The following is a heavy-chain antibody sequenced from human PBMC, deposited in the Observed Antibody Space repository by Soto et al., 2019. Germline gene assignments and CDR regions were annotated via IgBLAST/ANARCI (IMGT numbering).Heavy chain of an antibody. V-gene: IGHV4-34*01. CDR3: ASCTRIAVAGTGNGNYYYGMDV. D-gene: IGHD6-19*01. CDR2: INHSGST. Sequence: SETLSLTCAVYGGSFSGYYWSWIRQPPGKGLKWIGEINHSGSTNYNPSHKSRVTISVGTSKNQSSLKLSAVTAADTAVYYCASCTRIAVAGTGNGNYYYGMDVWGQGTTVTVSS. CDR1: GGSFSGYY. J-gene: IGHJ6*02.